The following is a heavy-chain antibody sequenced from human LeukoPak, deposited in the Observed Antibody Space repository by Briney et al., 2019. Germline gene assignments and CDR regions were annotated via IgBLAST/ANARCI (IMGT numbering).Heavy chain of an antibody. D-gene: IGHD3-22*01. CDR3: ARLGYYDSSGYYDY. CDR1: GGSISSGDYY. CDR2: IYYSGST. V-gene: IGHV4-30-4*01. J-gene: IGHJ4*02. Sequence: SETLSLTCTVSGGSISSGDYYWSWIRQPPGKGLEWIGYIYYSGSTYYNPSLKSRVTISVDTSKNQFSLKLSSVTAADTAVYYCARLGYYDSSGYYDYWGQGTLVTVSS.